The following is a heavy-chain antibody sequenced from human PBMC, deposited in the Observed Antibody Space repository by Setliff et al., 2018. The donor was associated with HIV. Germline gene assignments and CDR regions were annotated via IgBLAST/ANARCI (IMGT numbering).Heavy chain of an antibody. CDR1: GGSISNYS. CDR3: ATGITVAPDY. J-gene: IGHJ4*02. D-gene: IGHD6-19*01. V-gene: IGHV4-59*12. CDR2: VHNSGSA. Sequence: LSLTCTVSGGSISNYSWSWIRQPPGKGLQYIGFVHNSGSANYNPSLKSRVTISIHTSENRFSLKLTSVTAADTAVYYCATGITVAPDYWGQGSLVTVSS.